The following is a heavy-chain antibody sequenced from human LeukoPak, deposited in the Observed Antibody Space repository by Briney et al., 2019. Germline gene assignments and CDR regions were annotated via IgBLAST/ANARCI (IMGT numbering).Heavy chain of an antibody. CDR2: NKPKSGNT. CDR1: GYTFTRYG. V-gene: IGHV1-8*01. CDR3: ARGVLELRYFDWNDAFDI. D-gene: IGHD3-9*01. J-gene: IGHJ3*02. Sequence: GASVKVSFQGSGYTFTRYGINWVRPATGQGLGWMGRNKPKSGNTGYAQKFQGRVTMTRNTSISTAYMELSSLRSEDTAVYYCARGVLELRYFDWNDAFDIWGQGTMVTVSS.